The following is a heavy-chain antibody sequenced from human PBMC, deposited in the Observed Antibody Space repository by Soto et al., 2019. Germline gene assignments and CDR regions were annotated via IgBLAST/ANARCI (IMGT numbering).Heavy chain of an antibody. J-gene: IGHJ4*02. D-gene: IGHD3-22*01. CDR1: GGTFSSYA. CDR2: IIPIFGTA. V-gene: IGHV1-69*13. CDR3: ARLHYYDSSGYFPGFDY. Sequence: ASVKVSCKASGGTFSSYAISWVRQAPGQGLEWMGGIIPIFGTANYAQKFQGRVTITADESTSTAYMELSSLRSEDTAVYYCARLHYYDSSGYFPGFDYWGQGTLVTVSS.